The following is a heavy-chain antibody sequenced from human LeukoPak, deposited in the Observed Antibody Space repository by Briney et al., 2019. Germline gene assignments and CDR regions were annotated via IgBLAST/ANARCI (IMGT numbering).Heavy chain of an antibody. Sequence: GGSLRLSCAASGFTFSDYGMSWVRQTPGKGLEWVSAISAGGSNTYYADSVKGRFTISRDNFRNTLYLQMNSLRAGDTAIYYCAKVLRDFWEPLAYWGQGTLVTVSS. D-gene: IGHD3-3*01. CDR1: GFTFSDYG. V-gene: IGHV3-23*01. CDR2: ISAGGSNT. J-gene: IGHJ4*02. CDR3: AKVLRDFWEPLAY.